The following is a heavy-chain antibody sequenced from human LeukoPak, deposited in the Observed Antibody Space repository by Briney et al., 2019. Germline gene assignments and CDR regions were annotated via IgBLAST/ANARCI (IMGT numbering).Heavy chain of an antibody. CDR2: LNPSGGSS. CDR3: AREGVYCSSTSCYPTALDY. J-gene: IGHJ4*02. Sequence: ASVKVSCKASGYTVTSYYMHWVRQAPGQGLEWMAILNPSGGSSNYAQKFQGRATLTRATSTGTVYMELSSLRSEDTAVYYCAREGVYCSSTSCYPTALDYWGQGTLVTVSS. D-gene: IGHD2-2*01. CDR1: GYTVTSYY. V-gene: IGHV1-46*01.